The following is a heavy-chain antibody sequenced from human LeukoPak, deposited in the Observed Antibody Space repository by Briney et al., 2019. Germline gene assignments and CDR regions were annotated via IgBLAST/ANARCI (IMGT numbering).Heavy chain of an antibody. CDR2: INPNSGGT. CDR1: GYTVAGYH. V-gene: IGHV1-2*02. J-gene: IGHJ5*02. D-gene: IGHD5-18*01. CDR3: TSDRRYTATMWFDT. Sequence: GASVKVSCKASGYTVAGYHVHWVRQAPGQGLEWMGWINPNSGGTHSAQKFQGRVTMTRDTSISTAYMELSGLTSDDTAIYYCTSDRRYTATMWFDTWGQGTLVTVSS.